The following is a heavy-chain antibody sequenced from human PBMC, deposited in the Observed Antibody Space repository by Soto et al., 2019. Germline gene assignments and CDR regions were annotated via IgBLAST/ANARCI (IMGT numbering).Heavy chain of an antibody. D-gene: IGHD2-15*01. CDR2: INHSGST. CDR1: GGYIGDFG. J-gene: IGHJ5*02. CDR3: ARTQCLIVVVVAATPENWFDP. V-gene: IGHV4-34*01. Sequence: VVGGYIGDFGCRRIRKQPRKGLEGIWEINHSGSTNYNPSLKSRVTISVDTSKNQFSLKLSSVTAADTAVYYCARTQCLIVVVVAATPENWFDPWGQGTLVTVSS.